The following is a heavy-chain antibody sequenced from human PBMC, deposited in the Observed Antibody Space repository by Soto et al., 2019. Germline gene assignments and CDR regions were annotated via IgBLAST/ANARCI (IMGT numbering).Heavy chain of an antibody. J-gene: IGHJ4*02. V-gene: IGHV3-48*01. CDR2: ISSNSTTM. CDR1: GFTFSSYS. CDR3: ARDYSSVWYFEY. D-gene: IGHD6-25*01. Sequence: GGSLRLSCAASGFTFSSYSMNWVRQAPGKGLECVSYISSNSTTMYYADSVKGRFTISRDNSKNSLYLQMNSQRAEDTAVSYWARDYSSVWYFEYWGQGTLVTVSS.